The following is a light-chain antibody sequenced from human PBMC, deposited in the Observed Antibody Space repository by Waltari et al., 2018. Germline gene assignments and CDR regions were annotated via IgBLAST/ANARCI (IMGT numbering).Light chain of an antibody. CDR3: QQHGTLPAT. CDR1: QSVGSSS. Sequence: EIVLTQSPGTASLSPGERATLSCRASQSVGSSSLAWYQQKPGQAPRLVIYRASRRATGIPDRFSGSGFGTDFSLTISRLEPEDFAVYYCQQHGTLPATFGQGTKVEIK. CDR2: RAS. J-gene: IGKJ1*01. V-gene: IGKV3-20*01.